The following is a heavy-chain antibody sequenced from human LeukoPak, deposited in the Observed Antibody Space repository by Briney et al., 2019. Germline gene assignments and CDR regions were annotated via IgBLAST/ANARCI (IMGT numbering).Heavy chain of an antibody. D-gene: IGHD5-18*01. CDR3: AKGLQLWPNTPFDY. V-gene: IGHV3-23*01. Sequence: AGGSLRLSCAASGFTFSSYAMSWVRQAPGKGLEWVSAISGSGGSTYYADSVKGRFTISRDNSKNTLYLQMNSLRAEDTAVYYCAKGLQLWPNTPFDYWGQGTLVTVSS. CDR2: ISGSGGST. CDR1: GFTFSSYA. J-gene: IGHJ4*02.